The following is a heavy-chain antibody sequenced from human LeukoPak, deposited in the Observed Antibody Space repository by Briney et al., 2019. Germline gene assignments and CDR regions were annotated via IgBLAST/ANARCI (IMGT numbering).Heavy chain of an antibody. D-gene: IGHD6-13*01. J-gene: IGHJ5*02. Sequence: ASVKVSCKASGGTFSSYAISWVRQAPGQGLEWMGRIIPILGIANYAQKFQGRVTITADKSTSTVYMELSSLRSEDTAVYYCARPRIAAAGRWFDPWGQGTLVTVSS. CDR2: IIPILGIA. V-gene: IGHV1-69*04. CDR1: GGTFSSYA. CDR3: ARPRIAAAGRWFDP.